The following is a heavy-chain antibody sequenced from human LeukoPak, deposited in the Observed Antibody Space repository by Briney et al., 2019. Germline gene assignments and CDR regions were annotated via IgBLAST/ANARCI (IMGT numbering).Heavy chain of an antibody. J-gene: IGHJ6*03. D-gene: IGHD1-26*01. Sequence: GGSLRLSCVASGFKFSTYAMSWVRQAPGKRLEWVAGITDSGDRTYYADSVKGRSSISRDNSKNTLYLQMNSPRAEDTAVYYCAKSQRGYYPRRTYYFYMDVWGKGTTVTVSS. CDR1: GFKFSTYA. V-gene: IGHV3-23*01. CDR2: ITDSGDRT. CDR3: AKSQRGYYPRRTYYFYMDV.